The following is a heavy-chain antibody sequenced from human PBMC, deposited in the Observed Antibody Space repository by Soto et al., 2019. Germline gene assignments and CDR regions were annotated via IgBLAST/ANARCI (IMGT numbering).Heavy chain of an antibody. CDR1: GGSISSYY. CDR2: IYYSGST. D-gene: IGHD2-15*01. J-gene: IGHJ4*02. Sequence: QVQLQESGPGLVKPSETLSLTCTVSGGSISSYYWSWIRQPPGKGLEWIGYIYYSGSTNYNPSLKRRVTRSVDTSKNQFSLKLSSVTAADTAVYYCARGGCSGGSCYLGFDYWGQGTLVTVSS. CDR3: ARGGCSGGSCYLGFDY. V-gene: IGHV4-59*01.